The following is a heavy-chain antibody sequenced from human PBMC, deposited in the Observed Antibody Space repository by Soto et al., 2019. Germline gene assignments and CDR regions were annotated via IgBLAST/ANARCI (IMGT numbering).Heavy chain of an antibody. J-gene: IGHJ4*02. D-gene: IGHD1-26*01. CDR2: ISAYNGNT. CDR3: ARDRGIVIVGGTIPDY. V-gene: IGHV1-18*01. Sequence: QVQLVQSGAEVKKPGASVKVSCKASGYTFTSYGISWVRQAPGQGLEWLGWISAYNGNTNYARNLQGRVTVTADTXTIXAYMELRSLRSDDTAVYYCARDRGIVIVGGTIPDYWGQGTLVTVSS. CDR1: GYTFTSYG.